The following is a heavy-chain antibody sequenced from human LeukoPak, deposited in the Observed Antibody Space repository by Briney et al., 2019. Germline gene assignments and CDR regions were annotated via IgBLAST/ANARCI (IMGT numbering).Heavy chain of an antibody. J-gene: IGHJ4*02. CDR2: IYYSGST. D-gene: IGHD6-19*01. CDR3: ARDSSGWNGSYDY. Sequence: SETLSLTCTVSGGSISSYYWSWSRQPPGKGLEWIGYIYYSGSTNYNPSLKSRVTISVDTSKNQFSLKLSSVTAADTAVYYCARDSSGWNGSYDYWGQGTLVTVSS. CDR1: GGSISSYY. V-gene: IGHV4-59*01.